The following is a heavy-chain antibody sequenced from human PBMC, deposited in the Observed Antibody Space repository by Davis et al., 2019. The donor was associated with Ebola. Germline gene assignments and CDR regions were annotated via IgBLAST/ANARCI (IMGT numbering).Heavy chain of an antibody. CDR3: AKGRGHPFSAYYFDY. D-gene: IGHD3-10*01. CDR2: INHNGDI. CDR1: DGSFTGYF. J-gene: IGHJ4*02. V-gene: IGHV4-34*01. Sequence: PSETLSLTCGVFDGSFTGYFWNWIRQSPGKGLEWIAEINHNGDINYNPSLQSRVTLSVDTAKNQFSLNLYSVTAADTAVYYCAKGRGHPFSAYYFDYWGQGTLVTVSS.